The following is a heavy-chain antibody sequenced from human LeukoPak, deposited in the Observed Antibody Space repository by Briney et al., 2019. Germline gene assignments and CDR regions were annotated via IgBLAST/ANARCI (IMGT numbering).Heavy chain of an antibody. D-gene: IGHD3-10*01. J-gene: IGHJ4*02. CDR2: IIPIFGTA. V-gene: IGHV1-69*06. CDR1: GGTFSSYA. Sequence: SVKVSCKASGGTFSSYAISWVRQAPGQGLEWMGGIIPIFGTANYAQKFQGRVTITADKSTSTAYMELSSLRSEDTAVYYCARDRGSGSGNPYYFDYWGQGTLVTVSS. CDR3: ARDRGSGSGNPYYFDY.